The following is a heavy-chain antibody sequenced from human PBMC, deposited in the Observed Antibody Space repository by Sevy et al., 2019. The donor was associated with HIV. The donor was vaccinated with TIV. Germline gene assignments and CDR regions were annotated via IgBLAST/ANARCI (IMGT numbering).Heavy chain of an antibody. CDR3: ARERIVGATSGGFDY. CDR1: GFTVSRNY. D-gene: IGHD1-26*01. J-gene: IGHJ4*02. CDR2: IYSGGST. V-gene: IGHV3-53*01. Sequence: GGSLRLSCAASGFTVSRNYMSWVRQAPGKGLEWVSVIYSGGSTYYADSVKGRFTISRDNSKNTLYLQMNSLRAEDTAVYYCARERIVGATSGGFDYWGQGTLVTVSS.